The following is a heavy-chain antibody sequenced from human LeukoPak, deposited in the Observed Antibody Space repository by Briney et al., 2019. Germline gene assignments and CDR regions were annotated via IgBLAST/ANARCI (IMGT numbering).Heavy chain of an antibody. CDR1: AYTFTSYY. Sequence: ASVTVSFTTSAYTFTSYYMHWVRQAPAQGLEWMGIINPSGGSTTYAQKFQGRVTMTRDTSTSTVYMELSSLRSEDTALYYCARGDVLDSSVYNWFDPWGQGTLVSVSS. D-gene: IGHD3-22*01. J-gene: IGHJ5*02. CDR3: ARGDVLDSSVYNWFDP. V-gene: IGHV1-46*01. CDR2: INPSGGST.